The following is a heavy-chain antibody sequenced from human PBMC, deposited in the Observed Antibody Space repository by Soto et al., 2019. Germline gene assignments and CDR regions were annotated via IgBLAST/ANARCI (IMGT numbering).Heavy chain of an antibody. J-gene: IGHJ5*01. CDR1: GFTFTTYT. Sequence: EVQLLESGGGLVQPGGSLRLSCAASGFTFTTYTMSWVRQAPGKGLEWVSVISGSGGRPSYADSVQGRFIISRDNPKSTLYLQMNSLRAEDTAMYYCAKARCYTTYCYVPDSWGQETLVTVSS. V-gene: IGHV3-23*01. CDR3: AKARCYTTYCYVPDS. D-gene: IGHD3-16*02. CDR2: ISGSGGRP.